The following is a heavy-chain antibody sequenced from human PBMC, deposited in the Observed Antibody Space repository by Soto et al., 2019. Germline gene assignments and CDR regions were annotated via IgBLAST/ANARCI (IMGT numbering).Heavy chain of an antibody. V-gene: IGHV1-69*01. CDR3: ARDGNFYDSRAYYYVY. D-gene: IGHD3-22*01. CDR1: GGTFSRYA. CDR2: IIPVFGKA. Sequence: QVQLVQSGAEVKKPGSSVKVSCKASGGTFSRYAINWLRQAPGQGREWLGGIIPVFGKANYAQKFQGRVTITADESTTTGYMEVRSLTSEDTAVYYCARDGNFYDSRAYYYVYWGQGTLVTVSS. J-gene: IGHJ4*02.